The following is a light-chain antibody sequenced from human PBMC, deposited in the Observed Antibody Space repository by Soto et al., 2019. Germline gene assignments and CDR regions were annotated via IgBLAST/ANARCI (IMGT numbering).Light chain of an antibody. V-gene: IGLV6-57*04. CDR1: SGSIANNF. Sequence: NFMLTQPHSVSESPGKTVTISCTRSSGSIANNFVQWYQQRPGSAPTTVIYEDNQRPSGVPDRFSGSIDSSSNSASLTISGLRTEDEADYYCQSDHTSTWVFGGGTKVTVL. J-gene: IGLJ3*02. CDR2: EDN. CDR3: QSDHTSTWV.